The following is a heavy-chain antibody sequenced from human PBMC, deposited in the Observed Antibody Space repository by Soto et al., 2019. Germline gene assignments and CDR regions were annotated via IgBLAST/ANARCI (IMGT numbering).Heavy chain of an antibody. Sequence: PGGSLRLSCAASGFTFSSYWMHWVRQAPGKGLVWVSRINSDGSVTNYADSVKGRFTISRDNAKNTLYLQMNSLKTEDTGVYYCTRRIAVAGTYYFDYWGQGTLVTVSS. CDR3: TRRIAVAGTYYFDY. CDR1: GFTFSSYW. V-gene: IGHV3-74*01. D-gene: IGHD6-19*01. CDR2: INSDGSVT. J-gene: IGHJ4*02.